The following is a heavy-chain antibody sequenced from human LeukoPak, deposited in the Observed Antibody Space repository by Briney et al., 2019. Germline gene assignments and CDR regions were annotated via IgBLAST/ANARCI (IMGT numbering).Heavy chain of an antibody. CDR2: ITSSSTNI. V-gene: IGHV3-48*01. CDR1: GFTVSSHS. CDR3: ARGGVSYGFDY. J-gene: IGHJ4*02. Sequence: GGSLRLSYAASGFTVSSHSMNSVRQAPGKGLESVSFITSSSTNIYYADSVKGRFTISRDNAKNSLFLQMNSLRTEDTAVYYCARGGVSYGFDYWGQGTLVTVSS. D-gene: IGHD3-10*01.